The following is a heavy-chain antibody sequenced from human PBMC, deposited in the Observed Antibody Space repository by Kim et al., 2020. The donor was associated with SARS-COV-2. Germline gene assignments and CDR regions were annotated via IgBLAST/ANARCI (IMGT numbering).Heavy chain of an antibody. CDR2: ISYSGGT. J-gene: IGHJ3*02. CDR1: GGTFRGYV. Sequence: SETLSLTCAVYGGTFRGYVLHWVRQAPGKGLEWMGEISYSGGTKNNPYLKIRVIMTMNTNTNKFPLVLRTSTAADTAVVYCYGEDTVVYSIPIWGLGT. V-gene: IGHV4-34*08. CDR3: YGEDTVVYSIPI. D-gene: IGHD2-15*01.